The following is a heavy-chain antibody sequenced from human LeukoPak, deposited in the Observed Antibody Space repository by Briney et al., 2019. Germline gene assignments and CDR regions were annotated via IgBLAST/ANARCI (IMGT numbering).Heavy chain of an antibody. CDR1: GGSFSGYY. D-gene: IGHD5-18*01. CDR2: INHSGST. V-gene: IGHV4-34*01. Sequence: LSLTCAVYGGSFSGYYWSWIRQPPGKGLEWIGEINHSGSTNYNPSLKSRVTISVDTSKNQFSLKLSSVTAADTAVYYCARLDTAMVRRTNFDYWGQGTLVTVSS. J-gene: IGHJ4*02. CDR3: ARLDTAMVRRTNFDY.